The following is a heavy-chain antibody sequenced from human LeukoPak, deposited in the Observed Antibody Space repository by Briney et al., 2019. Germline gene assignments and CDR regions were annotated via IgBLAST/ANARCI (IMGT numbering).Heavy chain of an antibody. Sequence: GGSLRLSCAASGFTFSSYWMTWVRQTPGKGLEWVANIKEDGSEKYYVDSVKGRFTISRDNAKNSLYLQMKSLRAEDTAVYYCARSDYNILTGDYTPYYYFGMDAWGQGTTVTVSS. CDR2: IKEDGSEK. CDR3: ARSDYNILTGDYTPYYYFGMDA. V-gene: IGHV3-7*01. CDR1: GFTFSSYW. J-gene: IGHJ6*02. D-gene: IGHD3-9*01.